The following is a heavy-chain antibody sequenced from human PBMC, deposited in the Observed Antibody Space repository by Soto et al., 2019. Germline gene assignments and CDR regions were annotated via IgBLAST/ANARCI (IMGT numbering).Heavy chain of an antibody. V-gene: IGHV1-58*01. J-gene: IGHJ5*02. CDR1: GFTFTSSA. D-gene: IGHD3-16*01. Sequence: ASVKVSCKASGFTFTSSAVQWVRQARGQRLEWIGWIVVGSGNTNYAQKFQERVTITRDMSTSTAYMELSSLRAEDTAVYYCASLPPFGRLPYNWFDPWGQGTLVTVSS. CDR2: IVVGSGNT. CDR3: ASLPPFGRLPYNWFDP.